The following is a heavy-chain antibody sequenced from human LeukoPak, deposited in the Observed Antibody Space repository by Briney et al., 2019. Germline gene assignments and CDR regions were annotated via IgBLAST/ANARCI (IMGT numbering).Heavy chain of an antibody. D-gene: IGHD6-19*01. Sequence: SETLSLTCTVSGGSISSSSYYWGWIRQPPGKGLEWIGSIYYSGSTYYNPSLKSRVTISVDTSKNQFSLKLSSVTAADTAVYYCATTYGAVAGLYYFDYWGQGTLVTVSS. CDR2: IYYSGST. V-gene: IGHV4-39*01. J-gene: IGHJ4*02. CDR1: GGSISSSSYY. CDR3: ATTYGAVAGLYYFDY.